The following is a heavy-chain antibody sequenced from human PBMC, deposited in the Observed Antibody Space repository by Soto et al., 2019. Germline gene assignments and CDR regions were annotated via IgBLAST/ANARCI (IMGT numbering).Heavy chain of an antibody. Sequence: LRLSCSASGFTFSSYSMNLVRQAPGKGLEWVSSISSSSSYIYYADSVKGRFTISRDNAKNSLYLQMNSLRAEDTAVYYCASQWELPAFGYWGQGTLVTVSS. D-gene: IGHD1-26*01. V-gene: IGHV3-21*01. CDR2: ISSSSSYI. CDR3: ASQWELPAFGY. J-gene: IGHJ4*02. CDR1: GFTFSSYS.